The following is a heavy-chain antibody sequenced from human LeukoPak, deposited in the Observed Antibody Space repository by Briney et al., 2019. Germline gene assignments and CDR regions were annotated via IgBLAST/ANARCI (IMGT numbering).Heavy chain of an antibody. V-gene: IGHV3-7*01. CDR3: ARETYYYDSSGYYSYYYYMDV. CDR2: IKQDGSEK. D-gene: IGHD3-22*01. CDR1: GFTFSSYW. Sequence: PGGSLRLSCAASGFTFSSYWMSWVRQAPGKGLEWVANIKQDGSEKYYVDSVKGRFTISRDNAKNSLYLQMNSPRAEDTAVYYCARETYYYDSSGYYSYYYYMDVWGKGTTVTVSS. J-gene: IGHJ6*03.